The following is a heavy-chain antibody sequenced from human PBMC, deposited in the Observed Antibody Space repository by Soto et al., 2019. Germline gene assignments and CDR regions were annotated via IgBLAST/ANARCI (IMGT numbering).Heavy chain of an antibody. CDR3: AREGGGNHFDY. V-gene: IGHV4-59*01. CDR1: GGSISSYY. Sequence: ETLSLTCTVSGGSISSYYWSWIRQPPGKGLEWIGYIYYSGSTNYNPSLKSRVTISVDTSKNQFPLKLSSVTAADTAVYYCAREGGGNHFDYWGQGTLVTVSS. D-gene: IGHD2-15*01. J-gene: IGHJ4*02. CDR2: IYYSGST.